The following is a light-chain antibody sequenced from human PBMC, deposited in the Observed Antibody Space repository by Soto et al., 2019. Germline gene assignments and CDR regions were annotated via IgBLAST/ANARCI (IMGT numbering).Light chain of an antibody. J-gene: IGKJ2*01. CDR3: QQYNDYSPYT. CDR2: KAS. V-gene: IGKV1-5*03. Sequence: DIQMTQSPSTLSASVGDRVTITCRASQSISTWLAWYQQKPGKAPKLLIYKASSLESGVPSRFSGSGSGKEFTLTISSLQPDDFATYYCQQYNDYSPYTFGQGTKLEIK. CDR1: QSISTW.